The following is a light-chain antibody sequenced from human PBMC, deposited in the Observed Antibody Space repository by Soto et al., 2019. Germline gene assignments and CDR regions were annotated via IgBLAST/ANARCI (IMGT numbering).Light chain of an antibody. V-gene: IGLV6-57*04. Sequence: FMLTQPHSVSASPGRTVTISCTRRSGSIASDYVQWYQQRPGSAPTTVIYESNQRPSGVPDRFSGSIDSSSNSASLTISGLETEDEADYYCQSYDSNNFWVFGGGTKLTVL. J-gene: IGLJ3*02. CDR3: QSYDSNNFWV. CDR2: ESN. CDR1: SGSIASDY.